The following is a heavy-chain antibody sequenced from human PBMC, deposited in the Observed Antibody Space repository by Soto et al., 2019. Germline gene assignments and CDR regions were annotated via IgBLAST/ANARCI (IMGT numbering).Heavy chain of an antibody. CDR3: ARHGSY. Sequence: QLQLQESGPGLVKPSETLSLICNVSGVSIRSTSYYWTWIRQPPGKGLEWIGTIYFSGSTFYNPSLKSRVTISVYTTKNQFSLNLTSVTDGDTAVYYCARHGSYWGHGNLVTLSS. CDR2: IYFSGST. CDR1: GVSIRSTSYY. J-gene: IGHJ4*01. V-gene: IGHV4-39*01.